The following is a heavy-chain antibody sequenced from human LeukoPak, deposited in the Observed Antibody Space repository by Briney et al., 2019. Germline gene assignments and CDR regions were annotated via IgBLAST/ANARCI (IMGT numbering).Heavy chain of an antibody. J-gene: IGHJ5*02. CDR2: IYYSGST. Sequence: SETLSLTCPVSGGSISSSSYYWGWIRHPPGKGLEWIGSIYYSGSTYYNPPLKSRVTISVDTSKNQFSLKLSSVTAADTAVYYCARHGIAVAGTQGRIDPWGQGTLVTVSS. D-gene: IGHD6-19*01. V-gene: IGHV4-39*07. CDR1: GGSISSSSYY. CDR3: ARHGIAVAGTQGRIDP.